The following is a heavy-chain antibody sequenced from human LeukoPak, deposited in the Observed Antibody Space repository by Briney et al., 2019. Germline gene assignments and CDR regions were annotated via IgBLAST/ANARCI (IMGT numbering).Heavy chain of an antibody. Sequence: GGSLRLSCAASGFNFGSYSMTWVRQAPGKVLEWVANIKQDGSEKYYVDSVKGRFTISRDNAKNSLYLQMNSLRAEDTAVYYWARVGELGSGWSLPFRFDAFDIWGQGTMVTVSS. V-gene: IGHV3-7*01. CDR1: GFNFGSYS. CDR2: IKQDGSEK. D-gene: IGHD6-19*01. CDR3: ARVGELGSGWSLPFRFDAFDI. J-gene: IGHJ3*02.